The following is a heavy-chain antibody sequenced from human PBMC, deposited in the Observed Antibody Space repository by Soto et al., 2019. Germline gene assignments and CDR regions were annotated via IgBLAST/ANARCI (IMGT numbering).Heavy chain of an antibody. D-gene: IGHD6-13*01. V-gene: IGHV3-23*01. Sequence: GGSLRLSCAVSGFICSSYDMSWVRQAPGKGLEWVSTILVGGSTHYEDSVKGRFTISRDTSKNTPYLQMNSLRAEDTAVYYCANLYSSSWYFDYWGQGTLVTVSS. CDR2: ILVGGST. CDR3: ANLYSSSWYFDY. J-gene: IGHJ4*02. CDR1: GFICSSYD.